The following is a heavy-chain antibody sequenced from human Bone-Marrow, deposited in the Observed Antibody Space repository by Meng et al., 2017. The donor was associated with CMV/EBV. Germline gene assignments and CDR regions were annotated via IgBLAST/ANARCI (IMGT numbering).Heavy chain of an antibody. J-gene: IGHJ5*02. CDR2: INHSGST. Sequence: GSLRLSCAVYGGSFSGYYWSWIRQPPGKGLEWIGEINHSGSTNYNPSLKSRVTISVDTSKNQFPLKLSSVTAADTAVYYCARGRRGSIVVVPAAIGHNWFDPWGQGTLVTVSS. CDR1: GGSFSGYY. CDR3: ARGRRGSIVVVPAAIGHNWFDP. D-gene: IGHD2-2*02. V-gene: IGHV4-34*01.